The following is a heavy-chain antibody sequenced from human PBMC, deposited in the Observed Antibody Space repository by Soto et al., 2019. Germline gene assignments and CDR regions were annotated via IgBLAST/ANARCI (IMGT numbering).Heavy chain of an antibody. CDR3: ARVLPPFDP. CDR2: INAYNGNT. V-gene: IGHV1-18*01. CDR1: GYTFTSYG. J-gene: IGHJ5*02. Sequence: QVQLVQSGAEVKKPGASVKVSCKASGYTFTSYGISWVRQAPGQGLEGMGWINAYNGNTNYAQKLQGRVTMTTDTPTSTAYMALRSLRPDDTAVYYCARVLPPFDPWGQGTLVTVSS.